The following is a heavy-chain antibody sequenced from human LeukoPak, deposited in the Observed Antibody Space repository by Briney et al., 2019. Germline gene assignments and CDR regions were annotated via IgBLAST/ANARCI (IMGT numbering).Heavy chain of an antibody. J-gene: IGHJ4*02. D-gene: IGHD5-12*01. CDR3: ARGSGYVYY. CDR2: IYYSGST. Sequence: SETLSLTCTVSGGSISSYYWSWIRQPPGKGLEWIGYIYYSGSTNYNPSLKSRVTISVDTSKNQFSLKLSSVTAADTAVYYCARGSGYVYYWGQGTLVTVSS. CDR1: GGSISSYY. V-gene: IGHV4-59*01.